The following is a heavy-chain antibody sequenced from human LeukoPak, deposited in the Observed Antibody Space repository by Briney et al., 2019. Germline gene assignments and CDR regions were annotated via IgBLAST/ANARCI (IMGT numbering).Heavy chain of an antibody. V-gene: IGHV3-23*01. CDR1: GFTFSSYG. CDR2: ISGSGGST. J-gene: IGHJ5*02. D-gene: IGHD3-10*01. Sequence: AGGSLRLSCAASGFTFSSYGMSWVRQAPGKGLEWVSAISGSGGSTYYAVSVKGRFTISRDNSKNTLYLQMNSLRAEDTAVYYCARARTIVSRSRFGWFDPWGQGTLVTVSS. CDR3: ARARTIVSRSRFGWFDP.